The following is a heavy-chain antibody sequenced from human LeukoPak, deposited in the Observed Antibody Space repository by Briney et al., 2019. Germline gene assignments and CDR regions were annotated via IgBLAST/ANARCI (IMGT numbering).Heavy chain of an antibody. CDR1: GGSISSSSCY. CDR3: ARGTYYYDSSGYYWYFDL. D-gene: IGHD3-22*01. Sequence: SETLSLTCTVSGGSISSSSCYWGWIRQPPGKGLEWIGSIYYSGSTYYNPSLKSRVTISVDTSKNQFSLKLSSVTAADTAVYYCARGTYYYDSSGYYWYFDLWGRGTLVTVSS. V-gene: IGHV4-39*07. CDR2: IYYSGST. J-gene: IGHJ2*01.